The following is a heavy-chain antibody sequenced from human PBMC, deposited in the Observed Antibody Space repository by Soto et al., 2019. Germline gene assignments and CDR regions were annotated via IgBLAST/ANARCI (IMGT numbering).Heavy chain of an antibody. CDR3: ARRGYSYGGEYYFDY. CDR2: IYHSGST. J-gene: IGHJ4*02. CDR1: GYSISSGYY. V-gene: IGHV4-38-2*01. D-gene: IGHD5-18*01. Sequence: PSETLSLTCAVSGYSISSGYYWGWIRQPPGKGLEWIGSIYHSGSTYYNPSLKSRVTISVDTSKNQFSLKLSSVTAADTAVYYCARRGYSYGGEYYFDYWGQGTLVTVSS.